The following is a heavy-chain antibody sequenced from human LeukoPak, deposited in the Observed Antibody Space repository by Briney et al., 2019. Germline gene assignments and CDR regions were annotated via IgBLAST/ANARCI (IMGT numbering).Heavy chain of an antibody. CDR2: INPSGGST. CDR3: ARDGYCSGGSCYSALGY. CDR1: GYTFTSYY. J-gene: IGHJ4*02. V-gene: IGHV1-46*01. D-gene: IGHD2-15*01. Sequence: ASVKVSCKASGYTFTSYYMHWVRQAPGQGLEWMGIINPSGGSTSYAQKFQGRVTMTRDMSTSTVYMELSSLRSEDTAVYYCARDGYCSGGSCYSALGYWGQGTLVTVSS.